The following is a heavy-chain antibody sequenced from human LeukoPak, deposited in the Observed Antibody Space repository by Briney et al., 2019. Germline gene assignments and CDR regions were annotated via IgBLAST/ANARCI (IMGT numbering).Heavy chain of an antibody. V-gene: IGHV3-30*02. Sequence: GGSLRLSCAASGFTFSSHGMHWVRQVPGKGLEWVSYIRYDGSKKYYADSVKGRFTISRDNSKNTLYLQMSSLRAEDTAVYYCARDSLPKSYGSNCFDPWGQGTLVTVSS. D-gene: IGHD3-10*01. J-gene: IGHJ5*02. CDR3: ARDSLPKSYGSNCFDP. CDR1: GFTFSSHG. CDR2: IRYDGSKK.